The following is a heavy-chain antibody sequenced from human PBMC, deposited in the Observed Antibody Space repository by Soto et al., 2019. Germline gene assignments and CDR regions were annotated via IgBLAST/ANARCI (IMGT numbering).Heavy chain of an antibody. D-gene: IGHD3-22*01. CDR2: IYYSGST. Sequence: SETLSLTCTVSGGSISSYYWSWIRQPPWKGLEWIGYIYYSGSTNYNPSLKSRVTISVDTSKNQFSLKLSSVTAADTAVYYCATGALYDSSGYYGFPPQYWGQGTLVTVSS. J-gene: IGHJ4*02. CDR3: ATGALYDSSGYYGFPPQY. V-gene: IGHV4-59*01. CDR1: GGSISSYY.